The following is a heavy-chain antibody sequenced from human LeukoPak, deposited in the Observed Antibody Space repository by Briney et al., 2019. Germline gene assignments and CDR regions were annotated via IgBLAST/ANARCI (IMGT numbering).Heavy chain of an antibody. CDR2: ISYDGSNK. D-gene: IGHD2-15*01. V-gene: IGHV3-30-3*01. J-gene: IGHJ4*02. CDR1: GFTFSGYA. Sequence: GGSLRLSCAASGFTFSGYAMHWVRQAPGKGLEWVAVISYDGSNKYYADSVKGRFTISRDNSKNTLYLQMNSLRAEDTAVYYCARELVVVAAGFDYWGQGTLVTVSS. CDR3: ARELVVVAAGFDY.